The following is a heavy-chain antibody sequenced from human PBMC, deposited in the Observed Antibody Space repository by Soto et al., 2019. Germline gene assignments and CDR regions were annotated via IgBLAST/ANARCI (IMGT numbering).Heavy chain of an antibody. Sequence: PGVSLRLSCAASGFTSSTYAMSVVRQAPGKGLEWVSAISGTGGSTYYADSVKGRFTISRDNSKNTLYLQMNSLRAEDTAVYYCAKNWDTTSSSSSHWGQGTLVTVSS. J-gene: IGHJ4*02. CDR1: GFTSSTYA. CDR3: AKNWDTTSSSSSH. D-gene: IGHD6-6*01. CDR2: ISGTGGST. V-gene: IGHV3-23*01.